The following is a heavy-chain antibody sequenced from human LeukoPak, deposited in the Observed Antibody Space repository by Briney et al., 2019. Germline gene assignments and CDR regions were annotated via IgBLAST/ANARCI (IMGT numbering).Heavy chain of an antibody. Sequence: SETLSLTCTVSGGSISSSSYYWGWIRQPPGKGLEWNVSINYSGSSYFNPSLKNLVTISVDTSKNLFSLKLSSVTAADTAVYYCARQGRNCSGGSCRPNWFDPWGQGTLVSVSS. CDR1: GGSISSSSYY. D-gene: IGHD2-15*01. V-gene: IGHV4-39*01. CDR2: INYSGSS. CDR3: ARQGRNCSGGSCRPNWFDP. J-gene: IGHJ5*02.